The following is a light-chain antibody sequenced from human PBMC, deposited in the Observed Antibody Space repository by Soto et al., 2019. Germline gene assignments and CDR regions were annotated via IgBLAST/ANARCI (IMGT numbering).Light chain of an antibody. CDR2: SNN. V-gene: IGLV1-44*01. Sequence: QLVLTQPPSTSGAPGQRVTISCSGSSSNIGSNNVNWYQQLPGTAPKLLIYSNNQRPSGVPDRFSGSKSGTSASLAISGLQSEDEADYYCAAWDDSLNGRVFGSGTKVTVL. J-gene: IGLJ1*01. CDR3: AAWDDSLNGRV. CDR1: SSNIGSNN.